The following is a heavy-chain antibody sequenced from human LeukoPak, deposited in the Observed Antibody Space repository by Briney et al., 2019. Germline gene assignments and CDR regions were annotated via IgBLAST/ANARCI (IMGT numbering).Heavy chain of an antibody. Sequence: PSETLSLTCIVSGDSIRTDYWSWIRQSPGKGLEWIGYINYNGNTEYNPFLRSRVTISVDRSKNHVSLKVRSVTAADTAMYYCARLDCISDRCYNYWGPGTLVTVSS. V-gene: IGHV4-59*08. CDR1: GDSIRTDY. D-gene: IGHD2-15*01. CDR3: ARLDCISDRCYNY. CDR2: INYNGNT. J-gene: IGHJ4*02.